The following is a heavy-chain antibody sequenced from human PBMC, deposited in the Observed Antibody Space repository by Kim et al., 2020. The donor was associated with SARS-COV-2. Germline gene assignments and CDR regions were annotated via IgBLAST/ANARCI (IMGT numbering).Heavy chain of an antibody. V-gene: IGHV4-39*07. D-gene: IGHD5-18*01. Sequence: NPSLKSRVTISIDTSKNQFSLKLTSVTAADTAVYYCARGGYSYGMNNWFAPWGQGNLVTVSS. CDR3: ARGGYSYGMNNWFAP. J-gene: IGHJ5*02.